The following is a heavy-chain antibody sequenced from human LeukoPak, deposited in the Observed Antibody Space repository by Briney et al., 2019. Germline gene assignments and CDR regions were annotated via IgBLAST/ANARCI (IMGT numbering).Heavy chain of an antibody. J-gene: IGHJ4*02. Sequence: PGGPLRLSCAASGFTFSIYSMNWVRQAPGKGLEWVSSISGSTRYIYYADSLKGRFTISRDNAKNSVYLQMNSLRVEDTAVYYCARGDMATNTYFDYWGQGTLVTVSS. CDR1: GFTFSIYS. CDR3: ARGDMATNTYFDY. V-gene: IGHV3-21*01. D-gene: IGHD5-24*01. CDR2: ISGSTRYI.